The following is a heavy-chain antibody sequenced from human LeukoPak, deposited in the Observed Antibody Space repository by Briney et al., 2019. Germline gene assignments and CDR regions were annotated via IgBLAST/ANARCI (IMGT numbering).Heavy chain of an antibody. V-gene: IGHV3-21*01. CDR2: ISSSSSYI. CDR1: GFTFSSYS. Sequence: GGSLRLSCAASGFTFSSYSMNWVRQAPGKGLEWVSSISSSSSYIYYADSVKGRFTISRDNAKNSLYLQMNSLRAEDTAVYYCARGTETYYYDSSGYFDYWGQGTLVTVSS. D-gene: IGHD3-22*01. J-gene: IGHJ4*02. CDR3: ARGTETYYYDSSGYFDY.